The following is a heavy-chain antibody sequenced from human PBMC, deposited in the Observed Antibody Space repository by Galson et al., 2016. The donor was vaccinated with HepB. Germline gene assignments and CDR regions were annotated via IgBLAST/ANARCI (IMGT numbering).Heavy chain of an antibody. Sequence: VSSNSAAWSWIRQPPGKGLEWIGYIYYTGTTNYNPSLKSRVSISVDTSKNQFSLRLSSVTAADTAVYYCARDRSSGSGNFGYWGQGTLVTVSS. CDR3: ARDRSSGSGNFGY. CDR1: VSSNSAA. D-gene: IGHD3-10*01. CDR2: IYYTGTT. J-gene: IGHJ4*02. V-gene: IGHV4-59*12.